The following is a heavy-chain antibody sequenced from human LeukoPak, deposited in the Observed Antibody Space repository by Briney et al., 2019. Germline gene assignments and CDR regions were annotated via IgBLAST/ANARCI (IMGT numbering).Heavy chain of an antibody. V-gene: IGHV1-2*06. D-gene: IGHD5-18*01. CDR1: GYTFTGYY. CDR3: ASAGYSYGGPHY. Sequence: ASVKLSCKASGYTFTGYYMHWVRQAPGQGLEWTGRINPNSGGTNYAQKFQGRVTMTRDTSISTAYMELSRLRSDYTAVYYCASAGYSYGGPHYWGQGTLVTVSS. CDR2: INPNSGGT. J-gene: IGHJ4*02.